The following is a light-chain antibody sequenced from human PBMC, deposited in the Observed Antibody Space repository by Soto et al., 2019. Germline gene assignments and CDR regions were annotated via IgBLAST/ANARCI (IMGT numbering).Light chain of an antibody. V-gene: IGLV2-11*01. CDR1: SSDVGGYNN. CDR2: DVS. J-gene: IGLJ3*02. CDR3: CSSAGTSASV. Sequence: QSALTQPRSVSGSPGQSVTISCTGTSSDVGGYNNVSWYQHHPGKAPKLMIYDVSKRPSGVPDRFSGSKTGNTASLTISGLQAEDEADYYCCSSAGTSASVSGGGTKVTVL.